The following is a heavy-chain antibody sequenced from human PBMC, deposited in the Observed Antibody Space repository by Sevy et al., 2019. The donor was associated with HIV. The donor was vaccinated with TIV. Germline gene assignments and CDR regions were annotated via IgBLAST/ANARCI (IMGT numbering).Heavy chain of an antibody. J-gene: IGHJ4*02. Sequence: GGSLRLSCAASGFTVSNNYMSWVRQAPGKGLEWVANIKQDGSEKYYVDSVKGRFTISRDNTKNSLYLQMNSLRAEDTAVYYCARDSIYCGGDCYAFDYWGQGTLVTVSS. CDR3: ARDSIYCGGDCYAFDY. D-gene: IGHD2-21*02. V-gene: IGHV3-7*01. CDR1: GFTVSNNY. CDR2: IKQDGSEK.